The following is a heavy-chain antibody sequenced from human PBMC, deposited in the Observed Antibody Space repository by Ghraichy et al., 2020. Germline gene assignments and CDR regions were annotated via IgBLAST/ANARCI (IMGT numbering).Heavy chain of an antibody. CDR3: AREGYPVYYYDSSGYLNGGFDI. D-gene: IGHD3-22*01. CDR1: GGSISSYY. Sequence: SETLSLTCTVSGGSISSYYWSWIRQPPGKGLEWIGYIYYSGSTNYNPSLKSRVTISVDTSKNQFSLKLSSVTAADTAVYYCAREGYPVYYYDSSGYLNGGFDIWGQGTMVTVSS. CDR2: IYYSGST. J-gene: IGHJ3*02. V-gene: IGHV4-59*01.